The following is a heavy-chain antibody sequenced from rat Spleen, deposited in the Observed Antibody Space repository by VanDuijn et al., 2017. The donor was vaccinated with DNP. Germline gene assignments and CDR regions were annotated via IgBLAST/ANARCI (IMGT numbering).Heavy chain of an antibody. D-gene: IGHD5-1*01. V-gene: IGHV3-1*01. CDR3: ARFWEPYYVDY. CDR1: GYSITNNY. J-gene: IGHJ2*01. CDR2: IDYSGST. Sequence: EVQLQESGPGLVKPSQSLSLTCSVTGYSITNNYWGWIRKFPGNKVEWIGHIDYSGSTRYNPSLKSRISITRDTSKNQFFLQLNSVTTEDTATDSCARFWEPYYVDYWGQGVMVTVSS.